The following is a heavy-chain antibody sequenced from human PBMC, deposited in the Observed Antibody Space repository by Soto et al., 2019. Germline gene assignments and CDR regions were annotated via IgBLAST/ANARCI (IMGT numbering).Heavy chain of an antibody. CDR2: ISGKNGNT. V-gene: IGHV1-18*04. CDR1: GYTFISHG. J-gene: IGHJ6*02. Sequence: QVQLVQSGVEVKKPGASVKVSCKASGYTFISHGISWVRQAPGQGLEWMGWISGKNGNTNYAQKLQGRVTLTTDTAASTAYLELRAPRSGRTAVYYCARVSSSIVMVPGLGIGGRGQGATVTVSS. D-gene: IGHD2-15*01. CDR3: ARVSSSIVMVPGLGIGG.